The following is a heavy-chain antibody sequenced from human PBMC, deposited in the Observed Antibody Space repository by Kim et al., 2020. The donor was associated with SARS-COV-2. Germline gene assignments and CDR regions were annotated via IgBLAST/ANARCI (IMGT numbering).Heavy chain of an antibody. CDR2: INHSGST. D-gene: IGHD3-3*01. V-gene: IGHV4-34*01. CDR1: GGSFSGYY. Sequence: SETLSLTCAVYGGSFSGYYWSWIRQPPGKGLEWIGEINHSGSTNYNPSLKSRVTISVDTSKNQFSLKLSSVTAADTAVYYCARLLVGTISDQNWFDPWGQGTLVTVSS. J-gene: IGHJ5*02. CDR3: ARLLVGTISDQNWFDP.